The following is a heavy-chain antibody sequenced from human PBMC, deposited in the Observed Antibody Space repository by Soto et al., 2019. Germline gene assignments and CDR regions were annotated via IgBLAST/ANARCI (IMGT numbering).Heavy chain of an antibody. CDR2: IWYDGSNK. CDR1: GFTFSSYG. CDR3: ARDRGYYYGSGSYSHYYYGMDV. J-gene: IGHJ6*02. V-gene: IGHV3-33*01. D-gene: IGHD3-10*01. Sequence: PGGSLRLSCAASGFTFSSYGMHWVRQAPGKGLEWVAVIWYDGSNKYYADSVKGRFTISRDNSKNTLYLQMNSLRAEDTAVYYCARDRGYYYGSGSYSHYYYGMDVWGQGTTVTVSS.